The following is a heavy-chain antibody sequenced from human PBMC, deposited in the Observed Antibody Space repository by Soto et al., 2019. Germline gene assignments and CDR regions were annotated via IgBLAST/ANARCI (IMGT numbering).Heavy chain of an antibody. J-gene: IGHJ6*03. CDR3: ARHSYDFWSGYQNYYYYYMDV. CDR2: IYPGDSDT. V-gene: IGHV5-51*01. D-gene: IGHD3-3*01. CDR1: GYSFTSYW. Sequence: GESLNISCKGSGYSFTSYWIGLVRQMPGKGLEWMGIIYPGDSDTRYSPSFQGQVTISADKSISTAYLQWSSLKASDTAMYYCARHSYDFWSGYQNYYYYYMDVWGKGTTVTVSS.